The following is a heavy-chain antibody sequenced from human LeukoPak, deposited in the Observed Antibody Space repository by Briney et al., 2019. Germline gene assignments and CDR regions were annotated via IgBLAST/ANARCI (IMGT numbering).Heavy chain of an antibody. V-gene: IGHV3-30*18. CDR3: AKPTRSSRNVDPFFDY. CDR1: GFTLSSYG. D-gene: IGHD2-2*01. CDR2: ISYDGSNK. J-gene: IGHJ4*02. Sequence: GRSLRLSCAASGFTLSSYGMHWVRQAPGKGLEWVAVISYDGSNKYYADSVKGRFTISRDNSKNTLYLQMNGLRAGDTAVYYCAKPTRSSRNVDPFFDYWGQGTLVTVSS.